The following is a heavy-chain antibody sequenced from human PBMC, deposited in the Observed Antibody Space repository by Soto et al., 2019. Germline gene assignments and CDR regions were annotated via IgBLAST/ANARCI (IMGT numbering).Heavy chain of an antibody. CDR1: GFTFSSYS. CDR3: AKDLRTTISDYGMDV. V-gene: IGHV3-23*01. Sequence: GSLRLSCAASGFTFSSYSMSWVRQARGREMEWVCASCGSGGNICYADTVKGRFTISRDNSKNTLYLQMNSLRAEDTAVYKCAKDLRTTISDYGMDVWGQGTTVTVSS. J-gene: IGHJ6*02. CDR2: SCGSGGNI.